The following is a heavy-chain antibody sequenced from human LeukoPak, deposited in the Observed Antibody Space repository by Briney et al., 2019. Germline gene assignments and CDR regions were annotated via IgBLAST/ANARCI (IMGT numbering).Heavy chain of an antibody. CDR2: INPNSGGT. CDR1: GYTFTSYD. V-gene: IGHV1-2*06. CDR3: ARGTTAMAWDYYYYYMDV. J-gene: IGHJ6*03. D-gene: IGHD5-18*01. Sequence: GASVKVSCKASGYTFTSYDINWVRQAPGQGLEWMGRINPNSGGTNYAQKFQGRVTMTRDTSISTAYMELSRLRSDDTAVYYCARGTTAMAWDYYYYYMDVWGKGTTVTVSS.